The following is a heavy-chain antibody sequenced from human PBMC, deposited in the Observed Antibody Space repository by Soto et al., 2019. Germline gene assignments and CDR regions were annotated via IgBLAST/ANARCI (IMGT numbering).Heavy chain of an antibody. D-gene: IGHD1-26*01. V-gene: IGHV4-59*01. Sequence: QVQLQESGPGLVKPSETLSLTCTVSGGSISSYYWSWIRQPPGKGLEWIGYIYYSGSTNYNPSLKSRVTISVDTSKNQFSLKLSSVTAADTAVYYCVRVGEVSGSLFDYRGQGTLVTVSS. CDR2: IYYSGST. CDR3: VRVGEVSGSLFDY. J-gene: IGHJ4*02. CDR1: GGSISSYY.